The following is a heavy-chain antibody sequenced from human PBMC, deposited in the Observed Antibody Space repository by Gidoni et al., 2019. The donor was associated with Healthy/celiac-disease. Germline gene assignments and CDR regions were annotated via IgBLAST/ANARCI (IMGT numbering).Heavy chain of an antibody. J-gene: IGHJ5*02. V-gene: IGHV4-59*01. CDR3: ARGGVHRDWFDP. Sequence: QVQLQESGPGLVKPSETLSLTCTVSGGSISSYYWSWIRQPPGKGLEWIGYIYYSGSTNYNPSLKSRVTISVDTSKNQFSLKLSSVTAADTAVYYCARGGVHRDWFDPWGQGTLVTVSS. CDR1: GGSISSYY. D-gene: IGHD1-1*01. CDR2: IYYSGST.